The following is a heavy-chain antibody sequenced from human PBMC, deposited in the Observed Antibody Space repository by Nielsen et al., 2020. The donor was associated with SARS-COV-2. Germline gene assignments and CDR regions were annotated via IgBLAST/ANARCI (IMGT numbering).Heavy chain of an antibody. CDR1: GYTFTSYA. V-gene: IGHV1-3*01. Sequence: ASVKVSCKASGYTFTSYAMHWVRQAPGQRLEWMGWINAGNGNTKYSQKFQGRVTITRDTSASTAYMELSSLRSEDTAVYYCARVQYSGSYSDYYYYYYMDVWGKGTMITVSS. CDR2: INAGNGNT. J-gene: IGHJ6*03. CDR3: ARVQYSGSYSDYYYYYYMDV. D-gene: IGHD1-26*01.